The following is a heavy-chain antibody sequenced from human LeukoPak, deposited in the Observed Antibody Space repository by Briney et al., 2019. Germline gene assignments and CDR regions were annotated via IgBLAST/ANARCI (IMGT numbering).Heavy chain of an antibody. CDR3: AREYYYDSSGEGFDY. CDR2: IYYSGST. V-gene: IGHV4-59*01. CDR1: GGSISSYY. J-gene: IGHJ4*02. D-gene: IGHD3-22*01. Sequence: PSETLSLTCTVSGGSISSYYWSWIRQPPGKGLEWIGYIYYSGSTNYNPSLKSRVTISVDTSKNQFSLKLSSVTAADTAVYYCAREYYYDSSGEGFDYWGQGTLVTVSS.